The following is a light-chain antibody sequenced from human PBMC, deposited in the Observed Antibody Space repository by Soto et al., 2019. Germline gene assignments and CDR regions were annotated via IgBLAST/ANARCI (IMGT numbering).Light chain of an antibody. Sequence: EIVMTQSPATLSVSPGERATLSCRASQSVRSNLAWYQQKPGQAPRLLIYGASTRATGVPARFSGSGSGTEFTLSISSLQSEDFAVYYCQQSNKWPWTFGQGTKVEIK. CDR3: QQSNKWPWT. CDR1: QSVRSN. CDR2: GAS. V-gene: IGKV3-15*01. J-gene: IGKJ1*01.